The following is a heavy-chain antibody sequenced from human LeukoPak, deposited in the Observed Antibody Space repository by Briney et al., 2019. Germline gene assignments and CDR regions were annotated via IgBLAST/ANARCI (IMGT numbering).Heavy chain of an antibody. J-gene: IGHJ4*02. V-gene: IGHV1-2*06. CDR1: GYTFSGYF. D-gene: IGHD3-16*02. Sequence: ASVKVSCKASGYTFSGYFVHWVRLAPGQGLEWMGRINAGSGDTEFAQKFQGRVTMTRDTSISTAYMELSRLRSDDTAVYYCARESSRDDYVWGSYRPDYWGQGTLVTVSS. CDR3: ARESSRDDYVWGSYRPDY. CDR2: INAGSGDT.